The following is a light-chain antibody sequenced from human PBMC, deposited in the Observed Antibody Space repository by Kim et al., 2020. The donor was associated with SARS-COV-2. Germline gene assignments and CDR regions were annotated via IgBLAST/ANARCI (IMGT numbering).Light chain of an antibody. CDR1: QDISNY. Sequence: ASVGDRVTITCRASQDISNYLSWFQQKPGEAPKPLIYAISSLHSGVPSRFSGSGSGTEFTLTISCLQPEDFATYYCLQYKSYPRTFGQGTKVEIK. J-gene: IGKJ1*01. V-gene: IGKV1-17*03. CDR3: LQYKSYPRT. CDR2: AIS.